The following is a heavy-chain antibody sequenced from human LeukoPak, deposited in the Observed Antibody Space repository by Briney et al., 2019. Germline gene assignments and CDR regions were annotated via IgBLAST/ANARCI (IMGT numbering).Heavy chain of an antibody. CDR2: INPSSGST. CDR1: GYTFTSYY. Sequence: ASVKVSCKASGYTFTSYYMHWVRQAPGQGLEWMGIINPSSGSTSYAQKFQGRVTMTRDMSTSTVYMELSSLRSEDTAVYYCARVYGYSGSYPPGDAFDIWGQGTMVTVSS. V-gene: IGHV1-46*01. CDR3: ARVYGYSGSYPPGDAFDI. D-gene: IGHD1-26*01. J-gene: IGHJ3*02.